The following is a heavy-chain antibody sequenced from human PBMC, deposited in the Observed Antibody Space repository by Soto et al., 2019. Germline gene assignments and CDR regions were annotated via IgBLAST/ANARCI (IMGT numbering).Heavy chain of an antibody. J-gene: IGHJ6*03. D-gene: IGHD3-10*01. CDR2: IYYSGST. Sequence: PSETLSLTCTVSGGSISSSSYYWGWIRQPPGKGLEWIGSIYYSGSTYYNPSLKSRVTISVDTSKNQFSLKLSSVTAADTAVYYCATVPSLLWFGELFASYYMDVWGKGTTVTVSS. CDR3: ATVPSLLWFGELFASYYMDV. CDR1: GGSISSSSYY. V-gene: IGHV4-39*01.